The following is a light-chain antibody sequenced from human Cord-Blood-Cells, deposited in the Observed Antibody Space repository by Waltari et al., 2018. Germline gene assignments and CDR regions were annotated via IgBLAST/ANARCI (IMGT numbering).Light chain of an antibody. V-gene: IGLV2-14*01. Sequence: QSALTQPASVFGSPGTSITISCTGTSSDVGGYNYVSWYQQHPGKAPKLMIYEVSNRPSGVSNRFSGSKSGNTASLTISGLQAEDEADYYCSSYTSSSTYYVFGTGTKVTVL. J-gene: IGLJ1*01. CDR1: SSDVGGYNY. CDR3: SSYTSSSTYYV. CDR2: EVS.